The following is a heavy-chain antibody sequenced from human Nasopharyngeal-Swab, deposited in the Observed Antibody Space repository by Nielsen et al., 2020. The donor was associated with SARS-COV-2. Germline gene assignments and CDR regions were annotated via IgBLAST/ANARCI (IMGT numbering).Heavy chain of an antibody. J-gene: IGHJ4*02. Sequence: SVKVSCKASGYTFTDYYMHWVRQAPGQALEWMGRINPNSGDTNYAQKFQGRVTVTRDTSINTAYMELSSLRSDDTAVYYCARDDGDVPGITGSGPPGGYWGQGTLVTVSS. CDR3: ARDDGDVPGITGSGPPGGY. CDR2: INPNSGDT. CDR1: GYTFTDYY. D-gene: IGHD6-13*01. V-gene: IGHV1-2*06.